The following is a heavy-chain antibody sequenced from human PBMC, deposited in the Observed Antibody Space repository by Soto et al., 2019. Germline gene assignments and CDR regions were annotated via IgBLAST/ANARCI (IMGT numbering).Heavy chain of an antibody. CDR3: ARHVTWGDYGAQDYYYYMDV. CDR2: IYYSGST. V-gene: IGHV4-39*01. CDR1: GGSISSSSYY. Sequence: PSETLSLTCTVSGGSISSSSYYWGWIRQPPGKGLEWIGSIYYSGSTYYNPSLKSRVTISVDTSKNQFSLKLSSVTAADTAVYYFARHVTWGDYGAQDYYYYMDVWGKGTTVTVSS. J-gene: IGHJ6*03. D-gene: IGHD4-17*01.